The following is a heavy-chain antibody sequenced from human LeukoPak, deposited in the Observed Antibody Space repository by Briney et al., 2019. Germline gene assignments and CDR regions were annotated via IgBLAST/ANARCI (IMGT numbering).Heavy chain of an antibody. Sequence: ASVKVSYKTSGYTFNTYGITWVRQAPGQGLEWMGWISPYNGDTNFAQKFQGRVTMMTDTSTSTAYMELSSLRSEDTAVYYCARPGSRSYGSPPDYWGQGTLVTVSS. CDR2: ISPYNGDT. D-gene: IGHD5-18*01. J-gene: IGHJ4*02. CDR3: ARPGSRSYGSPPDY. V-gene: IGHV1-18*01. CDR1: GYTFNTYG.